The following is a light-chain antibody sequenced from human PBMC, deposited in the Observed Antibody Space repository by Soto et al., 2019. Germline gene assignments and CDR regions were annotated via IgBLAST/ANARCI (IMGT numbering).Light chain of an antibody. Sequence: PGERATLSCRASQRVSSSYLAWYRQKPGQAPSLLIYGASSRATGIPDRVSGSGSGTDFTLTISRLEPEDFAVYYCQQYGSSPCTFGQGTSWRSN. CDR3: QQYGSSPCT. V-gene: IGKV3-20*01. CDR1: QRVSSSY. CDR2: GAS. J-gene: IGKJ2*02.